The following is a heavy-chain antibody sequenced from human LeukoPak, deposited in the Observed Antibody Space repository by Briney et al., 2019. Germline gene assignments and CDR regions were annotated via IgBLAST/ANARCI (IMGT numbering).Heavy chain of an antibody. CDR3: ARTFIGFIRIWLSPYYFDY. D-gene: IGHD3-9*01. CDR1: GFTFSDYY. V-gene: IGHV3-11*01. Sequence: PGGSLRLSCAASGFTFSDYYMSWIRQAPGKGLEWVSYISSSGSTIYYADSVKGRFTISRDNAKNSLYLQMNSLRAEDTAVYYCARTFIGFIRIWLSPYYFDYWGQGTLVTVSS. CDR2: ISSSGSTI. J-gene: IGHJ4*02.